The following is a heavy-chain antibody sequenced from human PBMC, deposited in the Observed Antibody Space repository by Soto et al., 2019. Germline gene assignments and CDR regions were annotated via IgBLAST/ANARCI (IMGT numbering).Heavy chain of an antibody. D-gene: IGHD2-2*01. CDR1: GGSISSGGYY. V-gene: IGHV4-31*01. CDR3: GVGNYSRGLRRKH. Sequence: QVQLQESGPGLVKPSQTLSLTCTVSGGSISSGGYYWSWIRQHPGKGLEWIGYIYYSGSTYYNPSLKSLVTISVDTSKNPFPLKLSSFTAAGTAVYLWGVGNYSRGLRRKHWGQGTLVTVSS. CDR2: IYYSGST. J-gene: IGHJ4*02.